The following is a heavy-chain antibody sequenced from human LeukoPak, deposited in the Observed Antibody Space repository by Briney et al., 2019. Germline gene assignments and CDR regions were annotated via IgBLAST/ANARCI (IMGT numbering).Heavy chain of an antibody. D-gene: IGHD2-15*01. J-gene: IGHJ2*01. CDR2: INDGGGST. CDR3: AKLRGYPWYFDV. CDR1: GFTFTDYA. Sequence: GGFLRLSCAASGFTFTDYAMSWVRQAPGQGVEWVSSINDGGGSTYYADSVKGRFTISRDNSKNTLYLLMNSLSAEDTAIYYCAKLRGYPWYFDVWGRGTLATISS. V-gene: IGHV3-23*01.